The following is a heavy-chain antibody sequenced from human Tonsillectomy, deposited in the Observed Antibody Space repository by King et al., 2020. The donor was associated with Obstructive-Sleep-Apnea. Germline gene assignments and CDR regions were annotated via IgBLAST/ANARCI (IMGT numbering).Heavy chain of an antibody. Sequence: QLQESGPGLVKPSETLSLTCTVSGDSISNYNFYWGWVRQPPGKGREGIGNIFYTGNTYYTTPLKSRVTMSIDTSKKPFSLSLNSVTAADTAVYYCARVVAVAGPNYFDYWGQGTLVTVPS. CDR3: ARVVAVAGPNYFDY. CDR2: IFYTGNT. CDR1: GDSISNYNFY. D-gene: IGHD6-19*01. V-gene: IGHV4-39*07. J-gene: IGHJ4*02.